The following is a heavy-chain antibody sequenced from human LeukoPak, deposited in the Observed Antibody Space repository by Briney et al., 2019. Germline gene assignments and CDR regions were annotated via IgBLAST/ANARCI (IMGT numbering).Heavy chain of an antibody. Sequence: GGSLRLSCAASGFTFSSYSMNWVRQAPGKGLEWVSYISSSSSTTYYADSVKGRFTISRDNAKNTLYLQMNSLRAEDTAVYYCASLTPIVVVVAATRTSFDPWGQGTLVTVSS. J-gene: IGHJ5*02. D-gene: IGHD2-15*01. CDR1: GFTFSSYS. V-gene: IGHV3-48*01. CDR3: ASLTPIVVVVAATRTSFDP. CDR2: ISSSSSTT.